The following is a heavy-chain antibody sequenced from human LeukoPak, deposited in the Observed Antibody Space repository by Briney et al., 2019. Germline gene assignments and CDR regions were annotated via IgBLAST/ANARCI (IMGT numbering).Heavy chain of an antibody. CDR2: INPNSGGT. Sequence: ASVKVSCKASGYTFTGYYMHWVRQSPGQGLKWMGWINPNSGGTNYAQKFQGRVTMTRDTSISTAYMELSRLRSDDTAVYYCARSVAVAGSPLGYWGQGTLVTVSS. D-gene: IGHD6-19*01. J-gene: IGHJ4*02. CDR1: GYTFTGYY. CDR3: ARSVAVAGSPLGY. V-gene: IGHV1-2*02.